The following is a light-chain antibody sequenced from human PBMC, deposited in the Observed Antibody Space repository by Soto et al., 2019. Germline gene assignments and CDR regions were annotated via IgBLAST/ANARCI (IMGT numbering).Light chain of an antibody. CDR1: QSISSW. V-gene: IGKV1-5*03. CDR3: QQYNSYST. J-gene: IGKJ1*01. CDR2: KAS. Sequence: DIQMTQSPSTLSASVGDRVTITCRASQSISSWLAWYQQKPGKAPKLLIYKASSLESGVPSRFSGSGSWTEFTLTISSLQPDDFATYYCQQYNSYSTFGQGTKVEIE.